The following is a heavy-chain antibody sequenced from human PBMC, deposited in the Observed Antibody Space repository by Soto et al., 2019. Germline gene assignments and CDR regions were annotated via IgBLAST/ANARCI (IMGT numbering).Heavy chain of an antibody. J-gene: IGHJ4*02. CDR1: GYDFKFTNYW. D-gene: IGHD6-19*01. Sequence: PGESLKISCKASGYDFKFTNYWIAWVRQMPGKGLEWMGVISPGDSNTRYSPSFQGQVTFSADNSLNTAYLQWNTLRASDTVIYYCARRTYESGWRHYFDYWGQGTLVTVPQ. V-gene: IGHV5-51*01. CDR3: ARRTYESGWRHYFDY. CDR2: ISPGDSNT.